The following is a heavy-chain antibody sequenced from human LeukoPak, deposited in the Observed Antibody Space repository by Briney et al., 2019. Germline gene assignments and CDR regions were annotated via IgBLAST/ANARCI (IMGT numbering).Heavy chain of an antibody. J-gene: IGHJ5*02. Sequence: GGSLRLSCAASGFTFSSYAMSWVRQAPGKGREWVSAISGSVGSTYYADSGKGRFTISRDNSKNTLYLQMNSLRAEDTAVYYCAKLGAYSSSWYGGSWSDPWGQGTLVTVSS. D-gene: IGHD6-13*01. CDR2: ISGSVGST. CDR3: AKLGAYSSSWYGGSWSDP. CDR1: GFTFSSYA. V-gene: IGHV3-23*01.